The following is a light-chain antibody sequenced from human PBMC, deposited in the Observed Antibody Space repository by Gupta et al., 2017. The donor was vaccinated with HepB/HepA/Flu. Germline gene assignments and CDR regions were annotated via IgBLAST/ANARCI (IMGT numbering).Light chain of an antibody. CDR1: QSVSSSY. J-gene: IGKJ3*01. V-gene: IGKV3-20*01. CDR3: QQYGSSPPFT. Sequence: VLPQSPGTLSLSPGERATLSCRASQSVSSSYLAWYQQKPGQAPRLLIYGASSRATGIPDRVSGSGSGTDFTLTISRREPEDFAVYDCQQYGSSPPFTFGPGTKVDIK. CDR2: GAS.